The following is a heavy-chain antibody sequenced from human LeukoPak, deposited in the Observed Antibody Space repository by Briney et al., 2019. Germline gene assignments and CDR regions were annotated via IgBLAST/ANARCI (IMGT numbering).Heavy chain of an antibody. D-gene: IGHD2-2*01. Sequence: GESLKISCKGSGYSFTSYWIGWVRQMPGKGLECMGIIYPGDSDTRYSPSFQGQVTISADKSISTAYLQWSSLKASDTAIYYCARGLVVPAATDAFDIWGQGTMVTVSS. CDR3: ARGLVVPAATDAFDI. CDR2: IYPGDSDT. CDR1: GYSFTSYW. V-gene: IGHV5-51*01. J-gene: IGHJ3*02.